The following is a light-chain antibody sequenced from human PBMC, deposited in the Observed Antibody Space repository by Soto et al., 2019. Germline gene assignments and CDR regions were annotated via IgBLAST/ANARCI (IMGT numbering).Light chain of an antibody. CDR1: PAIASF. CDR3: QQLNGSPWT. CDR2: GAS. Sequence: QLTESASSLAASVGDRVTITSRAIPAIASFLAWYKQKPGTAPKLRIYGASTLQSGVPSRFSGSRSGTDDTLTIARLQPEDGATYYCQQLNGSPWTFGQGTKVDIK. J-gene: IGKJ1*01. V-gene: IGKV1-9*01.